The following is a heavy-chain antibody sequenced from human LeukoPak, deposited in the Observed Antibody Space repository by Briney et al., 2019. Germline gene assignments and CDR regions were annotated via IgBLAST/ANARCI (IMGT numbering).Heavy chain of an antibody. CDR1: GFTFSTHA. CDR3: AKEVFTGSGAAFDI. CDR2: IYYDGSNK. J-gene: IGHJ3*02. D-gene: IGHD3-10*01. Sequence: GGSLRLSCAASGFTFSTHAMHWVRQAPAKGLEWVAMIYYDGSNKYYADSVKGRFTISRDNSKNTLYLQMNSLRVEDTAVYYCAKEVFTGSGAAFDIWGPGTMVTVSS. V-gene: IGHV3-33*06.